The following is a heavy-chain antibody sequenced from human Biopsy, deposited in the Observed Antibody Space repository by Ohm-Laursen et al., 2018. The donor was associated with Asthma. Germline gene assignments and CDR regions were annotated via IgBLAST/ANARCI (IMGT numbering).Heavy chain of an antibody. CDR1: GDSITSGGCC. V-gene: IGHV4-30-4*08. J-gene: IGHJ6*02. D-gene: IGHD4-17*01. CDR2: GFYSGTT. Sequence: SQTLSLTCTVSGDSITSGGCCWNWIRQPPGKGLEWIGSGFYSGTTHSRPSRALRVSISVDTSRNQFSMTLRSVTAADSAVYFCARVASYGDIYFAIDVWGPGTTASV. CDR3: ARVASYGDIYFAIDV.